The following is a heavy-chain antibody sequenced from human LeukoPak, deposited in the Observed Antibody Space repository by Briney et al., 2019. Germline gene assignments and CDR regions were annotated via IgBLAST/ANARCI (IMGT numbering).Heavy chain of an antibody. CDR3: ARETYQLLLYPAGYFDY. Sequence: GGSLRLSCAASGFTFSSYWMSWVRQAPGKGLEWVANIKQDGSEKYYVDSVEGRFTISRDNAKNSLYLQMNSLRAEDTAVYYCARETYQLLLYPAGYFDYWGQGTLVTVSS. CDR1: GFTFSSYW. J-gene: IGHJ4*02. CDR2: IKQDGSEK. V-gene: IGHV3-7*01. D-gene: IGHD2-2*01.